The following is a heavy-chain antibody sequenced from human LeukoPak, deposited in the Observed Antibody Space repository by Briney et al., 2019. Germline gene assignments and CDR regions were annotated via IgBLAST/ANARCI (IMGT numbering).Heavy chain of an antibody. CDR2: ISAYNGNT. Sequence: ASVKVSCKASGYTSTSYGISWVRQAPGQGLEWMGWISAYNGNTNYAQKLQGRVTMTTDTSTSTAYMELRSLRSDDTAVYYCARDRAVAGPYYFDYWGQGTLVTVSS. V-gene: IGHV1-18*01. CDR3: ARDRAVAGPYYFDY. J-gene: IGHJ4*02. D-gene: IGHD6-19*01. CDR1: GYTSTSYG.